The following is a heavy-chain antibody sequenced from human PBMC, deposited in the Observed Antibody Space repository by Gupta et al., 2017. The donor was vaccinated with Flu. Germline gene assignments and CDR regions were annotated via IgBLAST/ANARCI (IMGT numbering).Heavy chain of an antibody. CDR3: AKDRSGNPAIDY. J-gene: IGHJ4*02. D-gene: IGHD6-13*01. Sequence: EVQLLESGGGLVQPGGSLRLSCAVSGLTFSDYAMNWVRQAPGKGLEWVSSIAGAGDRTYYADSVMGRFTISRDNSKNTLYLQMNSLRGADTALYYCAKDRSGNPAIDYWGQGTLVTVSA. V-gene: IGHV3-23*01. CDR1: GLTFSDYA. CDR2: IAGAGDRT.